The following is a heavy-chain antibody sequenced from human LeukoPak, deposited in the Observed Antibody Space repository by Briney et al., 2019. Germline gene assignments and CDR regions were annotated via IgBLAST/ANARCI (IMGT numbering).Heavy chain of an antibody. CDR1: GFNISSKY. CDR2: IYTGGPT. V-gene: IGHV3-66*01. D-gene: IGHD3-16*01. J-gene: IGHJ4*02. CDR3: ARDPGYSGPYAYYYSFFDS. Sequence: GGSLRLSCAASGFNISSKYMNWVRQAPGKGLEWVAVIYTGGPTYYADSVQGRFTISRDNSRNTVYLQMNSLRVEDTAMYFCARDPGYSGPYAYYYSFFDSWGQGTLVTVSS.